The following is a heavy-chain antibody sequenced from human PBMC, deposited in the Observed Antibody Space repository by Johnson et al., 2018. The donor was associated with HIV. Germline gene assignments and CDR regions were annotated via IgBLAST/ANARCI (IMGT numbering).Heavy chain of an antibody. D-gene: IGHD7-27*01. CDR1: GFTFDDYA. J-gene: IGHJ3*02. CDR2: INWNGGST. V-gene: IGHV3-20*04. CDR3: ARAWGDLAPDAFDI. Sequence: VQLVESGGGVVRPGGSLRLSCGVSGFTFDDYAMSWVRQTPGKGLEWVSGINWNGGSTDYADSVKGRFTISRDNSKNTLYLQMNSLRAEDTAVYYCARAWGDLAPDAFDIWGLGTMVTVSS.